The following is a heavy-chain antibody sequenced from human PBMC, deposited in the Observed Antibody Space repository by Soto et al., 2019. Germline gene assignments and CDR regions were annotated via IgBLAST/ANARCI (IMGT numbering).Heavy chain of an antibody. CDR2: IWYDGSNK. V-gene: IGHV3-33*01. J-gene: IGHJ4*02. Sequence: GGSLRLSCAASGFTFNTYGMHWVRQAPGKGLEWVAVIWYDGSNKYYADSVKGRFTISRDNSKNTLYLQMNSLRAEDTAMYYCATFGDYVFEYWGLGTLVTVSS. CDR3: ATFGDYVFEY. CDR1: GFTFNTYG. D-gene: IGHD4-17*01.